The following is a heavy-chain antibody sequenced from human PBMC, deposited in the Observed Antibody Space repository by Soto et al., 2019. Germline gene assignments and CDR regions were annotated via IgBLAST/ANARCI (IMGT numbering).Heavy chain of an antibody. Sequence: QVQLVQSGAEVKKPGSSVKVSCKASGGTFSSYAISWVRQAPGQGLEWMGGIIPIFGTANYAQKFQGRVTITADESTSTAYMELSSLRSEDTAVYYCARVWRRGYCSGGSCYGMDVWGQGTTVTVSS. CDR2: IIPIFGTA. V-gene: IGHV1-69*01. D-gene: IGHD2-15*01. J-gene: IGHJ6*02. CDR1: GGTFSSYA. CDR3: ARVWRRGYCSGGSCYGMDV.